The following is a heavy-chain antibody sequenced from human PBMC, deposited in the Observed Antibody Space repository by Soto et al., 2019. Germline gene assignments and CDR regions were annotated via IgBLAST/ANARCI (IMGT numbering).Heavy chain of an antibody. CDR3: ARDEDTAMVTIPTFDY. CDR2: ISSSSSYI. V-gene: IGHV3-21*01. J-gene: IGHJ4*02. Sequence: PGGSLRLSCAASGFTFSSYSMNWVRQAPGKGLEWVSSISSSSSYIYYADSVKGRFTISRDNAKNSLYLQMDSLRAEDTAVYYCARDEDTAMVTIPTFDYWGQGTLVTVSS. D-gene: IGHD5-18*01. CDR1: GFTFSSYS.